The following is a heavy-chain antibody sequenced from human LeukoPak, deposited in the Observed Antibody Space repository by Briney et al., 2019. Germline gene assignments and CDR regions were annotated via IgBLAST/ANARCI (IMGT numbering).Heavy chain of an antibody. CDR1: GFTFSSYW. J-gene: IGHJ6*03. V-gene: IGHV3-48*04. CDR2: ISSSGSTI. Sequence: GGSLRLSCAASGFTFSSYWMSWVRQAPGKGLEWVSYISSSGSTIYYADSVKGRFTISRDNAKNSLYLQMNSLRAEDTAVYYCARDRYYYGSRGRYMDVWGKGTTVTISS. D-gene: IGHD3-10*01. CDR3: ARDRYYYGSRGRYMDV.